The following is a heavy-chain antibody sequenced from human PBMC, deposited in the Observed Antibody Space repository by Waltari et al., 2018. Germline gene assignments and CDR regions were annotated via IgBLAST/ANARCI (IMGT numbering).Heavy chain of an antibody. D-gene: IGHD6-6*01. CDR3: ATLAGTGSSSYLHDY. J-gene: IGHJ4*02. CDR2: IYYYGST. Sequence: QVQLQESGPGLVKPSETLSLTCTVSGGSISDYHWTWIRQPPGKRLEWIGYIYYYGSTNYKPSLARRVTISVDTSKNQFSLNLRSVTAADTAVYFCATLAGTGSSSYLHDYCGKGTLVTVSS. CDR1: GGSISDYH. V-gene: IGHV4-59*01.